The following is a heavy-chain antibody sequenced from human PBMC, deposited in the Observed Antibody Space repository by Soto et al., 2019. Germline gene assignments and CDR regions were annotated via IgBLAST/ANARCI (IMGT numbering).Heavy chain of an antibody. CDR2: ISSSSSTI. V-gene: IGHV3-48*01. Sequence: GGSLRLSCAASGFTFSSYSMNWVRQAPGKGLEWVSYISSSSSTIYYADSVKGRFTISRDNAKNSLYLQMNSLRAEDTAVYYCARDPPASYSGYDYYYYYYMDVWGKGTTVTVSS. D-gene: IGHD5-12*01. CDR3: ARDPPASYSGYDYYYYYYMDV. CDR1: GFTFSSYS. J-gene: IGHJ6*03.